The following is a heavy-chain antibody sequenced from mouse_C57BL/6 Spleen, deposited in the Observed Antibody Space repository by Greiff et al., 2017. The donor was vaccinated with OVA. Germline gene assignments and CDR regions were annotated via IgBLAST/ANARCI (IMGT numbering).Heavy chain of an antibody. V-gene: IGHV14-2*01. J-gene: IGHJ4*01. CDR2: IDPEDGET. CDR3: AMAVEYEDYAMDY. CDR1: GFNIKDYY. Sequence: EVKLVESGAELVKPGASVKLSCTASGFNIKDYYMHWVKQRTEQGLEWIGRIDPEDGETKYAPKFQGKATITADTSSNTAYLQLSSLTSEDTAVYYCAMAVEYEDYAMDYWGQGTSVTVSS. D-gene: IGHD1-1*02.